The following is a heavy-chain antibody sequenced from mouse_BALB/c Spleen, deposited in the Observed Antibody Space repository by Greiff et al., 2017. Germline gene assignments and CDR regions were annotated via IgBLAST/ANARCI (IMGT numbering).Heavy chain of an antibody. CDR1: GYTFSSYW. D-gene: IGHD2-4*01. J-gene: IGHJ4*01. Sequence: QVQLQQSGAELMKPGASVKISCKATGYTFSSYWIEWVKQRPGHGLEWIGEILPGSGSTNYNEKFKGKATFTADTSSNTAYMQLSSLTSEDSAVYYCARGSTMITTRAMDYWGQGTSVTVSS. V-gene: IGHV1-9*01. CDR2: ILPGSGST. CDR3: ARGSTMITTRAMDY.